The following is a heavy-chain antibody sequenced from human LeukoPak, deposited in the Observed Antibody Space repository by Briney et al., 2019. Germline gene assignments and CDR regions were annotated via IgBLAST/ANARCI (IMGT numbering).Heavy chain of an antibody. D-gene: IGHD3-22*01. CDR3: ASADYYDSSGYFDY. CDR1: GGSISSYY. CDR2: IYTSGST. J-gene: IGHJ4*02. Sequence: PSETLSLTCTVSGGSISSYYWSWIRQPAGKGLEWIGRIYTSGSTNYNPSLKSRVTMSVDTSKNQFSLKLSSVTAADTAVYYCASADYYDSSGYFDYWGQGTLVTVSS. V-gene: IGHV4-4*07.